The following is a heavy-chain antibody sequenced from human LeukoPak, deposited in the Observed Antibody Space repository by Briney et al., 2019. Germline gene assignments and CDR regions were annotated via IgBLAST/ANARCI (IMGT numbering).Heavy chain of an antibody. CDR1: GASISSGGYY. D-gene: IGHD1-1*01. CDR3: ARDGPTSVL. CDR2: SHYSGTT. V-gene: IGHV4-31*03. J-gene: IGHJ4*02. Sequence: PSQTLSLTCTVSGASISSGGYYWSWIRQQPGKGLEWIGYSHYSGTTYYNTSLKSRVAISVDTSKNQFSLKLSSVTAADTAVYYCARDGPTSVLWGQGTLVIVSS.